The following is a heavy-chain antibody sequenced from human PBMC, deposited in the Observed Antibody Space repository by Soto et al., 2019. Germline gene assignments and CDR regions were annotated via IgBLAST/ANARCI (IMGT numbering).Heavy chain of an antibody. Sequence: TETLSLTCTVSGGSFSSGSYYWSWIRQPPGKGLEWIGYIYYSGSTNYNPSLKSRVTISVDTSKHQFSLKLSSLTAADTAVYYCARGGFWSGYPPSHGGYYGMDVWGEGTTVTVSS. CDR3: ARGGFWSGYPPSHGGYYGMDV. CDR1: GGSFSSGSYY. CDR2: IYYSGST. D-gene: IGHD3-3*01. J-gene: IGHJ6*04. V-gene: IGHV4-61*01.